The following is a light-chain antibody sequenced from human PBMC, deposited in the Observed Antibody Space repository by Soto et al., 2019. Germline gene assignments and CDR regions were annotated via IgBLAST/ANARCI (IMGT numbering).Light chain of an antibody. Sequence: QSVLTPVASVSASPGQSITISCTGTSSDVGGHNYVSWYQQHPGKAPKLMIYNVDYRPSGVSNRFSGSKSGNTASLTISGLQADDEAYYYCSSYADSSTVVFGGGTKLTVL. J-gene: IGLJ2*01. CDR2: NVD. V-gene: IGLV2-14*03. CDR1: SSDVGGHNY. CDR3: SSYADSSTVV.